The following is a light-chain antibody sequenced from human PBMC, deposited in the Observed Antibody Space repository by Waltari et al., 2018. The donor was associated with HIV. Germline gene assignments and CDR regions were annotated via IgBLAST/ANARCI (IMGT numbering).Light chain of an antibody. CDR2: DVN. CDR1: SSDIGYFNY. J-gene: IGLJ2*01. V-gene: IGLV2-8*01. CDR3: AAYAGNNIVI. Sequence: QSALTQPPSASGSPGQSVTVSCTGTSSDIGYFNYVSWYQQHPGKAPKLLSYDVNKRPSWVPDRFSAAKSGATASLTVSGLLAEDEADYYCAAYAGNNIVIFGGGTKVTV.